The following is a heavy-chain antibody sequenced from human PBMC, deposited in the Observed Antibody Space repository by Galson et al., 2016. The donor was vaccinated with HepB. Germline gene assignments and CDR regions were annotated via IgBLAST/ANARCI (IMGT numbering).Heavy chain of an antibody. CDR2: IYSGGAT. CDR1: GFIVSTNY. J-gene: IGHJ3*02. CDR3: ASVLIAVAGAFHI. V-gene: IGHV3-53*01. D-gene: IGHD6-19*01. Sequence: SLRLSCAASGFIVSTNYMSWVRQAPGKGLEWVSIIYSGGATYYADSAKGRFTMSRDNSKNTLYLQMNSLRAEDTAVYYCASVLIAVAGAFHIWGQGTMVTVSS.